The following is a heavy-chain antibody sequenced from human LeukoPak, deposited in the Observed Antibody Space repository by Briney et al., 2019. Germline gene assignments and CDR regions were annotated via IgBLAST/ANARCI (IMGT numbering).Heavy chain of an antibody. Sequence: GGSLRLSCAASGFTFSSYEMNWVRQAPGKGLKWVSYISSSGSTIYYADSVKGRFTISRDNDENSLYLQMNSLRAEDTAVYYCARVQNRYCSGGSCYSGAFDIWGQGTMVTVSS. J-gene: IGHJ3*02. D-gene: IGHD2-15*01. V-gene: IGHV3-48*03. CDR1: GFTFSSYE. CDR3: ARVQNRYCSGGSCYSGAFDI. CDR2: ISSSGSTI.